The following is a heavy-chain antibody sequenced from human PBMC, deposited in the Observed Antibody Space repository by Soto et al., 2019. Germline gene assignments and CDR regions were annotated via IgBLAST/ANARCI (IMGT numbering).Heavy chain of an antibody. J-gene: IGHJ6*02. D-gene: IGHD7-27*01. CDR1: GGSVSSGSYD. CDR2: IYYTGST. Sequence: PSETLSLTCTVSGGSVSSGSYDWSWIRQPPGKGLEWIGYIYYTGSTNYNPSLKSRVTISVDTSKNQFSLKLSSVTAADTAVYYCAREHSGYGMDVWGQGTTVTVSS. V-gene: IGHV4-61*01. CDR3: AREHSGYGMDV.